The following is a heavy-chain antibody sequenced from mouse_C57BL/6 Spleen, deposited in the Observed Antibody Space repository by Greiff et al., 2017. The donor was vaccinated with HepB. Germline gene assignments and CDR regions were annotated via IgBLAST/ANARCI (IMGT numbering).Heavy chain of an antibody. V-gene: IGHV1-59*01. CDR3: ARDSKGYFDV. CDR1: GYTFTSYW. D-gene: IGHD2-5*01. J-gene: IGHJ1*03. CDR2: IDPSDSYT. Sequence: QVQLKQPGAELVRPGTSVKLSCKASGYTFTSYWMHWVKQRPGQGLEWIGVIDPSDSYTNYNQKFKGKATLTVDTSSSTAYMQLSSLTSEDSAVYYCARDSKGYFDVWGTGTTVTVSS.